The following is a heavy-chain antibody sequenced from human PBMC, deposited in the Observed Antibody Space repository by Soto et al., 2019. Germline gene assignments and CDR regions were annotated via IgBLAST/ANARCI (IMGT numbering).Heavy chain of an antibody. CDR3: ARQEWEFVNYRVDL. V-gene: IGHV5-10-1*01. D-gene: IGHD1-26*01. CDR2: IDPSDSYT. CDR1: GYSFTSYC. Sequence: GESLKISCKGSGYSFTSYCISWVRQMPGKGLEWMGRIDPSDSYTNYSPSFQGHVTISADKSISTAYLQWSSLKASDTAMYYCARQEWEFVNYRVDLWGQGTTVTVPS. J-gene: IGHJ6*02.